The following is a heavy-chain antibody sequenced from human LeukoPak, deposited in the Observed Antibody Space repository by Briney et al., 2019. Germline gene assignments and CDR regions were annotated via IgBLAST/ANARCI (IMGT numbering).Heavy chain of an antibody. J-gene: IGHJ4*02. V-gene: IGHV3-7*01. D-gene: IGHD3-22*01. CDR2: IKQDGSEK. CDR1: GFTFSSYW. CDR3: ARAPSDHYYDSSGYYLIFDY. Sequence: GGSLRLSCAASGFTFSSYWMSWVRQAPGKGLEWVANIKQDGSEKYYVDSVKGRFTISRDNAKNSLYLQMNSLRAEDTAVYYCARAPSDHYYDSSGYYLIFDYWGQGTLVTVSS.